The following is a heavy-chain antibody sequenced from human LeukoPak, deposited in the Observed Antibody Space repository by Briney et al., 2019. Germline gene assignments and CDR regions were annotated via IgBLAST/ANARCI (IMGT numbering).Heavy chain of an antibody. D-gene: IGHD3-22*01. CDR3: ARAPSYYDSSGPNWFDP. Sequence: ASVKVSCKASGYTLTSYYMHWVRQAPGQGLEWMGIINPSGGSTSYAQKFQGRVTMTRDTSTSTVYMELSSLRSEDTAVYYCARAPSYYDSSGPNWFDPWGQGTLVTVSS. CDR2: INPSGGST. V-gene: IGHV1-46*01. J-gene: IGHJ5*02. CDR1: GYTLTSYY.